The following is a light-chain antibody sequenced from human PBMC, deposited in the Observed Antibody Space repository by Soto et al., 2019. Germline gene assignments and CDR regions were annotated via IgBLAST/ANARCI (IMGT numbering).Light chain of an antibody. J-gene: IGKJ4*01. CDR1: QSISSN. V-gene: IGKV3D-15*01. CDR3: QQYHDWPPLT. Sequence: IVMTQSPATLSESPGERVTLSCRASQSISSNLAWYQQKPGQPPRLLIYDATSRATGIPSRFSGSGSGTDFTLTITSLQSEDFAVYFCQQYHDWPPLTFGGGIKVEIK. CDR2: DAT.